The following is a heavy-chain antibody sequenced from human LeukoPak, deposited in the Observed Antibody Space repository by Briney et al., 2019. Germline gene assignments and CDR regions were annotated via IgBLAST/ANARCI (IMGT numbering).Heavy chain of an antibody. CDR3: ATGAYFLRFLEWLEGG. CDR2: FDPEDGET. V-gene: IGHV1-24*01. J-gene: IGHJ4*02. D-gene: IGHD3-3*01. CDR1: GYTLTELS. Sequence: ASVKVSCKVSGYTLTELSMHWVRQAPGKGLEWMGGFDPEDGETIYAQKFQGRVAMTEDTSTDTAYMELSSLRSEDTAVYYCATGAYFLRFLEWLEGGWGQGTLVTVSS.